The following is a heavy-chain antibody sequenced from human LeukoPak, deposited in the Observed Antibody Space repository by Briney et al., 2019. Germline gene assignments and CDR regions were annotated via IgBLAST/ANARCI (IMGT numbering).Heavy chain of an antibody. D-gene: IGHD3-10*01. Sequence: TGGSPRLSCAASGFTFSTYGMSWVRQAPGKGLQWVSAISGSGVDTFYADSVKGRFTISRDNSKNTLYLQMDSLTAEDTAVYYCAKAYYYGSGSYYKTFDYWGQGTLVTVSS. V-gene: IGHV3-23*01. CDR1: GFTFSTYG. J-gene: IGHJ4*02. CDR3: AKAYYYGSGSYYKTFDY. CDR2: ISGSGVDT.